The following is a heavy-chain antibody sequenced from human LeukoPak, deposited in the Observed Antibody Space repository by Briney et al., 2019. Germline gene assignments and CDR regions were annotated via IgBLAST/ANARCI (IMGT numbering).Heavy chain of an antibody. CDR3: ARSGPLPLSGHVPNWFDP. J-gene: IGHJ5*02. D-gene: IGHD1-14*01. V-gene: IGHV6-1*01. CDR1: GDSVSSNSAA. CDR2: TYYRSKWYN. Sequence: SQTLSLTCAISGDSVSSNSAAWNWIRQSPSRGLEWLGRTYYRSKWYNDYAVSVKSRITINPDTSKDQFSLQLNSVTPEDTAVYYCARSGPLPLSGHVPNWFDPWGQGTLVTVSS.